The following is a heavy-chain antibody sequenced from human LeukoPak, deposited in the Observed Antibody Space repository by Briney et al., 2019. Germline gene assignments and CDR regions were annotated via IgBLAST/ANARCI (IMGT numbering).Heavy chain of an antibody. CDR3: ASRQYCSSTSCEGDYYYYYMDV. J-gene: IGHJ6*03. Sequence: GASVKVSCKASGYTFTSYDINWVRQATGQGLEWMGWMDPNSGNTGYAQKFQGRVTMTRSTSISTAYMELSSLRSEDTAVYYCASRQYCSSTSCEGDYYYYYMDVWGKGTTVTVSS. CDR2: MDPNSGNT. V-gene: IGHV1-8*01. CDR1: GYTFTSYD. D-gene: IGHD2-2*01.